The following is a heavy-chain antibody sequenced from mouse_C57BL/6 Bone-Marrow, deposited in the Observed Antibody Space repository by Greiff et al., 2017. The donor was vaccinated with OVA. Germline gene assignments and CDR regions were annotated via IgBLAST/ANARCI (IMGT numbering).Heavy chain of an antibody. Sequence: VQLQQPGAELVKPGASVKMSCKASGYTFTSYWITWVKQRPGQGLEWIGDIYPGSGSTNYNEKFKSKATLTVDTSSSTAYMQLSSLTSEDSAVYYCARWDYGSSYAWFAYWGQGLWSLSLQ. CDR2: IYPGSGST. D-gene: IGHD1-1*01. CDR3: ARWDYGSSYAWFAY. CDR1: GYTFTSYW. J-gene: IGHJ3*01. V-gene: IGHV1-55*01.